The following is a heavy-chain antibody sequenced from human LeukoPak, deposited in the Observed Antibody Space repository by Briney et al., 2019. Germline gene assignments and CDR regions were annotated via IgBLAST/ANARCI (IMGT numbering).Heavy chain of an antibody. CDR2: ISYDGSNK. Sequence: GGSLRLSCAASGFTFSSYAMHWVRQAPGKGLEWVAVISYDGSNKYYADSVKGRFTISRDNSKNTLYLQMNSLRAEDTAVYYCARSERIAVAGFLDYWGQGTLVTVSS. D-gene: IGHD6-19*01. CDR1: GFTFSSYA. CDR3: ARSERIAVAGFLDY. V-gene: IGHV3-30-3*01. J-gene: IGHJ4*02.